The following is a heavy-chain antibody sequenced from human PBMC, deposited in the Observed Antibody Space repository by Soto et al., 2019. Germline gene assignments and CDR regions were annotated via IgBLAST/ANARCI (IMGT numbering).Heavy chain of an antibody. CDR1: GDSISSQRW. V-gene: IGHV4-4*02. Sequence: QVQLQESGPGLVKPSGTLSLTCALSGDSISSQRWWSWVRQPPGRGLEWIGEVHHSGSTYHNPSLKSRVAMSIDKSKNELSLRLTSVTAADAAVYYCARGAKVPDYYSTGYFDYWGQGTLVIVSS. CDR2: VHHSGST. D-gene: IGHD2-21*01. CDR3: ARGAKVPDYYSTGYFDY. J-gene: IGHJ4*02.